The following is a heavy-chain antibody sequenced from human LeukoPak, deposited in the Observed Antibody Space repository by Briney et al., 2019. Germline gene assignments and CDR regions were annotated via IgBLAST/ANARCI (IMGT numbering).Heavy chain of an antibody. J-gene: IGHJ4*02. CDR1: GFTFSRNG. CDR2: ISSSSTYI. CDR3: ANWETRDATALEY. Sequence: GGSLRLSCAASGFTFSRNGMNWIRQAPGQGLEWVSSISSSSTYIYYVDSVKGRFTISRDNAKNSLYLQMDSLRGEDTAVYFWANWETRDATALEYWGQGTLVGVPS. V-gene: IGHV3-21*06. D-gene: IGHD2-15*01.